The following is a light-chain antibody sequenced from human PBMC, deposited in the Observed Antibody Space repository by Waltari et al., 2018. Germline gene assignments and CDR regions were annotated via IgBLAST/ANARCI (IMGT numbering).Light chain of an antibody. CDR2: VNSDGSH. J-gene: IGLJ3*02. Sequence: QLVLTQSPSASASLGASVKLTCTLSSGHSSNLVPWLPQQPEKGPRFLMKVNSDGSHSKGDEIPDRFSGSSSGAERYLTISSVQSEDEADYYCQTGGHGTWVFGGGTKLTVL. CDR1: SGHSSNL. CDR3: QTGGHGTWV. V-gene: IGLV4-69*01.